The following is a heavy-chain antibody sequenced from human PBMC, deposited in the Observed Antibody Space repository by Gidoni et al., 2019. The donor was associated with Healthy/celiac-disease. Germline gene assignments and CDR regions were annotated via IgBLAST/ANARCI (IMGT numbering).Heavy chain of an antibody. CDR1: GFTVSSNY. Sequence: EVQLVESGGGLVQPGGSLRLSCPASGFTVSSNYMSWVRQAPGTGLEWVSVIYSGGNTYYADSVKGRFTISKHNSTNTLYLQMNSLRAEDTAVYYCAREGGSYYDSSGYYYDYWGQGTLVTVSS. CDR2: IYSGGNT. D-gene: IGHD3-22*01. CDR3: AREGGSYYDSSGYYYDY. V-gene: IGHV3-53*04. J-gene: IGHJ4*02.